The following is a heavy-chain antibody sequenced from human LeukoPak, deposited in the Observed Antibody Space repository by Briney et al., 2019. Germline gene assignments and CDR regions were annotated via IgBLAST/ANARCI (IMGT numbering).Heavy chain of an antibody. CDR2: ISSSSSYI. V-gene: IGHV3-21*01. D-gene: IGHD6-19*01. CDR1: GFTFSSYG. J-gene: IGHJ3*02. CDR3: AREFWGPIAVAGSRSAFDI. Sequence: GGSLRLSCAASGFTFSSYGMNWVRQAPGKGLEWVTSISSSSSYIYYADSVKGRFTISRDNAKNSLYLQMNSLRAEDTAVYYCAREFWGPIAVAGSRSAFDIWGQGTMVTVSS.